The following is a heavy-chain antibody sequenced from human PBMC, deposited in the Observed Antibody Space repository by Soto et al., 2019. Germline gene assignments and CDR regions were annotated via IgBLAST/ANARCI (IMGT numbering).Heavy chain of an antibody. V-gene: IGHV4-31*03. CDR3: ARDSDGGLDYYYGMDV. CDR1: GGSISSGGYY. D-gene: IGHD1-26*01. Sequence: SETLSLTCTVSGGSISSGGYYWSWIRQHPGKGLEWIGYIYYSGSTYYNPSLKSRVTISVDTSKNQFSLKLSSVTAADTAVYYCARDSDGGLDYYYGMDVWGQGTTVTVSS. J-gene: IGHJ6*02. CDR2: IYYSGST.